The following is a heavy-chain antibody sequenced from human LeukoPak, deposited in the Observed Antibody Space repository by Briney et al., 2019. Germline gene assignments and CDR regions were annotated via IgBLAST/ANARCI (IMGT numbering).Heavy chain of an antibody. J-gene: IGHJ4*02. Sequence: SETLSLTCAVYGGSSSGYYWSWIRQPPGKGLEWIGYIYYSGSTNYNPSLKSRVTISVDTSKNQFSLKLSSVTAADTAVYYCAGGSPSDYYFDYWGQGTLVTVSS. D-gene: IGHD3-10*01. V-gene: IGHV4-59*01. CDR2: IYYSGST. CDR3: AGGSPSDYYFDY. CDR1: GGSSSGYY.